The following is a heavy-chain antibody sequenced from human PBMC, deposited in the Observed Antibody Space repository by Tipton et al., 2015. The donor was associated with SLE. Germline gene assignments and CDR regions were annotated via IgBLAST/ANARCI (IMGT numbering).Heavy chain of an antibody. D-gene: IGHD3-10*01. CDR1: GGSISSYY. CDR2: IYYSGST. CDR3: ARARVPLFDY. J-gene: IGHJ4*02. V-gene: IGHV4-59*01. Sequence: TLSLICTVSGGSISSYYWSWIRQPPGKGLEWIGYIYYSGSTNYNPSLKSRVTISVDTSKNQFSLKLSSVTAADTAVYYCARARVPLFDYWGQGTLVTVSS.